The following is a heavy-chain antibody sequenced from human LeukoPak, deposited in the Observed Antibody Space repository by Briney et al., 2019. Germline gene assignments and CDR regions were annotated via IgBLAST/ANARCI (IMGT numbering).Heavy chain of an antibody. V-gene: IGHV3-21*01. CDR3: AREKFTYGFDY. D-gene: IGHD3-10*01. J-gene: IGHJ4*02. CDR2: ISSSGNFI. CDR1: GFTFNSYN. Sequence: GGSLRLSCAASGFTFNSYNMNWVRQASGKGLEWVSFISSSGNFIYYADSVKGRFTISRDNAKNSLFLQMNSLRAEDTAVYFCAREKFTYGFDYWGQGMLVTVSS.